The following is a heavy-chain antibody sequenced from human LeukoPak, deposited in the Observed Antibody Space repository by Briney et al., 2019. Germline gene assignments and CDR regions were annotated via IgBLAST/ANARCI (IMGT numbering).Heavy chain of an antibody. CDR3: ARVGSGSWPWAFDI. CDR2: IWNDGSKK. D-gene: IGHD3-10*01. V-gene: IGHV3-33*01. CDR1: GFSFRDYG. Sequence: GRSLRLSCAASGFSFRDYGMHWVRQAPGKGLEWVGVIWNDGSKKDYADFVKGRLTISRDNSKSTLYLQVNSLRAEDTAVYYCARVGSGSWPWAFDIWGQGTMVTVPP. J-gene: IGHJ3*02.